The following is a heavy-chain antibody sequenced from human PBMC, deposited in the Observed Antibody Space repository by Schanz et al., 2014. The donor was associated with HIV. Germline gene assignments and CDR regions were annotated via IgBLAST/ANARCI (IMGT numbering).Heavy chain of an antibody. Sequence: QVQLVQSGAGVKKPGASVKVSCKASGYTFTRNGISWVRQAPGQGLEWMAWISASSGDTQFAQKFQERVTMTTDSPAGTPGPPLSSGDTQFAQKFQERVTMTTDTSTDVAYMELKNLRSDDTAVYFCAIDYYKTRAGVAFDFWGQGTLVVVSS. CDR1: GYTFTRNG. CDR2: ISASSGDT. V-gene: IGHV1-18*01. CDR3: RVTMTTDTSTDVAYMELKNLRSDDTAVYFCAIDYYKTRAGVAFDF. D-gene: IGHD1-1*01. J-gene: IGHJ3*01.